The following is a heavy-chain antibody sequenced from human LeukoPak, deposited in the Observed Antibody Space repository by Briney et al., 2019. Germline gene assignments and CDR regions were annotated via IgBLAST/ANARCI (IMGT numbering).Heavy chain of an antibody. CDR3: AKDPLPQHAEDWFDP. CDR1: GFTFSSYA. CDR2: ISGSGGST. V-gene: IGHV3-23*01. J-gene: IGHJ5*02. Sequence: GGSLRLSCAASGFTFSSYAMSWVRQAPGKGLEWVSAISGSGGSTYYADSVKGRFTISRGNSKNTLYLQMNSLRAEDTAVYYCAKDPLPQHAEDWFDPWGQGTLVTVSS.